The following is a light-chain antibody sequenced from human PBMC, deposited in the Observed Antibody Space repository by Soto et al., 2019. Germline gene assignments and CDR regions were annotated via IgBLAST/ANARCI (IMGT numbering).Light chain of an antibody. CDR1: GSTFGAGSD. CDR3: QSYDSSLSGSYV. V-gene: IGLV1-40*01. CDR2: GNS. Sequence: QSVLTQPPSVSGAPGQRVTISCTVSGSTFGAGSDVHWYQQLPGTAPKLLIYGNSNRPSGVPDRFSGSKSGTSASLAITGLQAEDEADYYCQSYDSSLSGSYVFGTGTKLTVL. J-gene: IGLJ1*01.